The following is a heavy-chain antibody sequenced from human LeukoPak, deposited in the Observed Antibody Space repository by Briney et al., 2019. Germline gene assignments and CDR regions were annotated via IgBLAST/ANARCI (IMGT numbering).Heavy chain of an antibody. Sequence: GGSLRLSCAASGFTFSSYAMSWVRQAPGKGREWVSAISGSGGSTYYADSVKGRFTISRDNSKNALYLEMNSLRAEDTAVYYCAKDLRVSVLLWFGQRPDNWFDPWGQGTLVTVSS. CDR3: AKDLRVSVLLWFGQRPDNWFDP. J-gene: IGHJ5*02. CDR2: ISGSGGST. CDR1: GFTFSSYA. V-gene: IGHV3-23*01. D-gene: IGHD3-10*01.